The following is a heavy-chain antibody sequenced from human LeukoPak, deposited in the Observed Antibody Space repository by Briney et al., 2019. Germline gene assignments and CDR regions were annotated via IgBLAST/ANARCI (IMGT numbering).Heavy chain of an antibody. J-gene: IGHJ3*02. CDR1: GFTFSSYS. V-gene: IGHV3-21*01. Sequence: PGGSLRLSCAASGFTFSSYSMNWVRQAPGKGLEWVSSISSSSSYIYYADSVKGRSTISRDNAKNSLYLQMNSLRAEDTAVYYCARDSLTFYDAFDIWGQGTMVTVSS. CDR2: ISSSSSYI. D-gene: IGHD2/OR15-2a*01. CDR3: ARDSLTFYDAFDI.